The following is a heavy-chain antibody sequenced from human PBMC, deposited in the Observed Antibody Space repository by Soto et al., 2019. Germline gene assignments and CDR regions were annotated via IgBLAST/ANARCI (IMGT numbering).Heavy chain of an antibody. Sequence: PGESLKISCKGSGYSYTSYWIGWVRQMPGKGLEWMGIIYPGDSDTRYSPSSQGQVTISADKSISTAYLQWSSLKASDTAMYYCARAPYSSSWNAEYFQHWGQGTLVTVSS. J-gene: IGHJ1*01. D-gene: IGHD6-13*01. CDR2: IYPGDSDT. V-gene: IGHV5-51*01. CDR1: GYSYTSYW. CDR3: ARAPYSSSWNAEYFQH.